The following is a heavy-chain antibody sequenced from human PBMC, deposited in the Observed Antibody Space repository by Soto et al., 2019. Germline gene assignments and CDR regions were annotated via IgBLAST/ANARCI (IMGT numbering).Heavy chain of an antibody. CDR3: AKDNSGSYPYYYGMDV. V-gene: IGHV3-9*01. Sequence: EVPLVESGGGLVQPGRSLRLSCAASGFTFDDYAMHWVRQAPGKGLEWVSGITWNSGSIAYADSVKGRFTISRDNAKNSLYLQMNSLRAEDTALYYCAKDNSGSYPYYYGMDVWGQGTTVTVSS. CDR1: GFTFDDYA. J-gene: IGHJ6*02. CDR2: ITWNSGSI. D-gene: IGHD1-26*01.